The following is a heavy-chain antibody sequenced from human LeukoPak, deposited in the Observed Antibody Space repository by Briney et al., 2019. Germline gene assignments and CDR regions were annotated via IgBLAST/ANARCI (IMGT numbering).Heavy chain of an antibody. J-gene: IGHJ4*02. CDR3: ARDSNSSSWYSFDY. CDR1: GFTFSDYY. CDR2: ISSSGSTI. V-gene: IGHV3-11*01. Sequence: GGSLRPSCAASGFTFSDYYMSWIRQAPGKGLEWVSYISSSGSTIYYADSVKGRFTISRDNAKNSLYLQMNSLRAEDTAVYYCARDSNSSSWYSFDYWGQGTLVTVSS. D-gene: IGHD6-13*01.